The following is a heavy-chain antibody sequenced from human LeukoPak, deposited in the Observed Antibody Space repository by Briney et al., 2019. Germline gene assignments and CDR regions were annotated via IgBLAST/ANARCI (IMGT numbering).Heavy chain of an antibody. V-gene: IGHV1-2*02. CDR2: INPNTGGT. CDR1: GYTLTGYF. Sequence: ASVKVSCKASGYTLTGYFMHWVRQAPGQGLEWVGWINPNTGGTHHAQRFQGRVTLTRDTSINTAYMDLNRLTSDDTAVYYCAKDTTTQDAFDIWGQGTMVTVSS. D-gene: IGHD4-17*01. CDR3: AKDTTTQDAFDI. J-gene: IGHJ3*02.